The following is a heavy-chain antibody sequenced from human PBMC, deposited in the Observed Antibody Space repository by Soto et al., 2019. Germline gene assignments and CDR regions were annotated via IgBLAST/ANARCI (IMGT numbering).Heavy chain of an antibody. CDR3: ARRDTGGIYRCVDS. CDR1: GGSLSTNP. V-gene: IGHV1-69*06. Sequence: QVQLVQSGTEVKKPGSSVKVSCKASGGSLSTNPISWVRQAPGQGLEWMGGTGSGTGPGNHAQKFQGRLTAPADKSTRAGYLELRTLSTEDTAVFYCARRDTGGIYRCVDSWGQRTLVTVSS. D-gene: IGHD2-8*02. J-gene: IGHJ4*02. CDR2: TGSGTGPG.